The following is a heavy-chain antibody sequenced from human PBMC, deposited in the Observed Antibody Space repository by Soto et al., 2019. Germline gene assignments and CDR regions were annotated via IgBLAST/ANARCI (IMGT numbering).Heavy chain of an antibody. CDR3: ARTLQDYGMDV. J-gene: IGHJ6*02. Sequence: QVQLQESGPGLVKPSDTLSLTCAVSGSSISSSTWWGWIRQPPGKGLEWIGYIYDSGSTYYNASLKSRFTMSVDTSKNQFALKLSSVTAVDTDVYYCARTLQDYGMDVWGQGTTVTVSS. V-gene: IGHV4-28*01. CDR1: GSSISSSTW. CDR2: IYDSGST.